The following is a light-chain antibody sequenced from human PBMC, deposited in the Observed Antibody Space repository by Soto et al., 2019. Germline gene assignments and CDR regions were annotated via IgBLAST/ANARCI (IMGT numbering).Light chain of an antibody. J-gene: IGKJ1*01. CDR1: QSLLYKSNNKNY. CDR2: WAS. Sequence: DIVMTQSPESLAVSLGERATINCNSSQSLLYKSNNKNYLAWYQQKPGQPPNLLIYWASTRESGVPDRFSGSGSGTDFALTIGSLQAEDVAVYYCQQYYTTPWTFGQGTNVEIK. CDR3: QQYYTTPWT. V-gene: IGKV4-1*01.